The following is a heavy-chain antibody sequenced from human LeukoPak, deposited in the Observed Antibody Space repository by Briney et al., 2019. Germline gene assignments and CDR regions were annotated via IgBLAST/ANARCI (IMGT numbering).Heavy chain of an antibody. Sequence: GGSLRLSCAASGFTFSSYSMNWVRQAPGKGLEWVSSISSSSSYIYYADSVKGRFTISRDNAKNSLYLQMNSLRAEDTAVYYCARQVPFYYDSSGPFASWGQGTLVIVSS. CDR2: ISSSSSYI. CDR3: ARQVPFYYDSSGPFAS. D-gene: IGHD3-22*01. V-gene: IGHV3-21*01. CDR1: GFTFSSYS. J-gene: IGHJ4*02.